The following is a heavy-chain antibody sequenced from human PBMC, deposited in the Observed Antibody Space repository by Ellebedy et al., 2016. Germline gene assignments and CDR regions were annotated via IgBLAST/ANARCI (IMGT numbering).Heavy chain of an antibody. CDR2: VHPNSGGR. Sequence: ASVKVSCXASGNTFSDYYIHWVRQAPGQGPEWMGWVHPNSGGRTYAQKFQGRVTLTSDKSIGTVYMELTNLRSDDTAVYYCARGRQDIPVIPNTLSYSMDVWGRGTTVTVSS. V-gene: IGHV1-2*02. CDR1: GNTFSDYY. J-gene: IGHJ6*03. D-gene: IGHD2-15*01. CDR3: ARGRQDIPVIPNTLSYSMDV.